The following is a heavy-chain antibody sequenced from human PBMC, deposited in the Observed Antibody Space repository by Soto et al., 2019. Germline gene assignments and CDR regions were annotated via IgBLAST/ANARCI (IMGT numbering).Heavy chain of an antibody. J-gene: IGHJ6*02. CDR1: GYTFTGYY. D-gene: IGHD6-13*01. V-gene: IGHV1-2*04. CDR2: INPNSGGT. CDR3: ARDLAAAAGKADYYYGMDV. Sequence: ASVKVSCKASGYTFTGYYMHWVRQAPGQGLEWMGWINPNSGGTNYAQKFQGWVTMTRDTSISTAYMELSRLRSDDTAVYYCARDLAAAAGKADYYYGMDVWGQGTTVTVSS.